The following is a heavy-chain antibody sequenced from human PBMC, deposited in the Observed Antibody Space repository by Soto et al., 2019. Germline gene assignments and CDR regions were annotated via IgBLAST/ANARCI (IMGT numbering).Heavy chain of an antibody. CDR3: AKDTAGLGYSSGPYYFDY. CDR1: GFTFSSYG. Sequence: PGGSLRLSCAASGFTFSSYGMHWVRQAPGKGLEWVAVISYDGSNKYYADSVKSRFTISRDNSKNTLYLQMNSLRAEDTAVYYCAKDTAGLGYSSGPYYFDYWGQGTLVTVSS. V-gene: IGHV3-30*18. J-gene: IGHJ4*02. D-gene: IGHD6-19*01. CDR2: ISYDGSNK.